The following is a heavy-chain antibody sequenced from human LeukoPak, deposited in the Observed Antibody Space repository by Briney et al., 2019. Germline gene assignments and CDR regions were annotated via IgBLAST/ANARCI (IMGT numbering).Heavy chain of an antibody. CDR1: GFTFISYE. D-gene: IGHD3-10*01. CDR2: INQDGGKE. V-gene: IGHV3-7*01. CDR3: ARAGGSGTVDY. Sequence: GGSLRLSCAASGFTFISYEMSWVRQAPGKGLEWVANINQDGGKEYYVDSVKGRFTISRDNAKNSLYLQMNSLRAGDTAVYYCARAGGSGTVDYWGHGTLVTVSS. J-gene: IGHJ4*01.